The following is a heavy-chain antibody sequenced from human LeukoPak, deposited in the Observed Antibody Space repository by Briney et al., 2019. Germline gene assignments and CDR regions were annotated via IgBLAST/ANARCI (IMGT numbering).Heavy chain of an antibody. D-gene: IGHD5-24*01. CDR3: ARRVRSNRDRLGTYYYGMDV. CDR1: GGSISSGSYY. CDR2: IYTSGST. V-gene: IGHV4-61*02. Sequence: SQTLSLTCTVSGGSISSGSYYWSWIRQPAGKGLEWIGRIYTSGSTNYNPSLKSRVTISVDTSKNQFSLKLSSVTAADTAVYYCARRVRSNRDRLGTYYYGMDVWGQGTTVTVSS. J-gene: IGHJ6*02.